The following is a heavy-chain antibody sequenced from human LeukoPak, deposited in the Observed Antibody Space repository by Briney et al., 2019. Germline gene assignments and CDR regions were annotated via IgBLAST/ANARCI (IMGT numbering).Heavy chain of an antibody. D-gene: IGHD3-10*01. V-gene: IGHV1-8*01. Sequence: GASVKVSCKASGYTFTSYDINWVRQATGQGLEWMGWMNPNSGNTGYAQKLQGRVTMTTDTSTSTAYMELRSLRSDDTAVYYCARALIGWFGEYWGQGTLVTVSS. CDR1: GYTFTSYD. CDR3: ARALIGWFGEY. J-gene: IGHJ4*02. CDR2: MNPNSGNT.